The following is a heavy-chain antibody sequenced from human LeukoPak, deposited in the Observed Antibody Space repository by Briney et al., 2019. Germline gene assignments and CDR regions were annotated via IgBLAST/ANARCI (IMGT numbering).Heavy chain of an antibody. V-gene: IGHV4-59*01. CDR3: ARVSAIGTGGFDY. D-gene: IGHD6-13*01. CDR2: IYYSGST. J-gene: IGHJ4*02. Sequence: SETLSLTCTVSGGSISSYYWSWIRQPPGKGLEWIGYIYYSGSTNYNPSLKSRVTISVDTSKNQFSLKLSSVTAADTAVYYFARVSAIGTGGFDYWGQGTLVTVSS. CDR1: GGSISSYY.